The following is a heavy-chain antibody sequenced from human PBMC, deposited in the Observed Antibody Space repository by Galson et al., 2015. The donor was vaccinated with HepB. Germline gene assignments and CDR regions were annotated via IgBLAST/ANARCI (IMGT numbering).Heavy chain of an antibody. D-gene: IGHD6-13*01. Sequence: QSGAEVKKPGESLKISCKGSGYSFTSYWIGWVRQMPGKGLERMGIIYPGDSDTRYSPSFQGQVTISADKSISTAYLQWSSLKASDTAMYYCARQSSIAAAGPLLGYYYGMDVWGQGTTVTVSS. CDR3: ARQSSIAAAGPLLGYYYGMDV. J-gene: IGHJ6*02. V-gene: IGHV5-51*01. CDR2: IYPGDSDT. CDR1: GYSFTSYW.